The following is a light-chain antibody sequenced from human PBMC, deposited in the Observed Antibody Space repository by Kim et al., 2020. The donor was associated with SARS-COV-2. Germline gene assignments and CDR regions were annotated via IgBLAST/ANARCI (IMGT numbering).Light chain of an antibody. CDR3: QSYESSLSGV. V-gene: IGLV1-40*01. J-gene: IGLJ2*01. CDR2: GNS. Sequence: GQRVNIACPGSGANIRAGYDIQWYHQLPGTAPQRLIYGNSNRPTGVPDRVSGDKSGTSASLAITGLQAEDEADYYCQSYESSLSGVFGGGTQLTVL. CDR1: GANIRAGYD.